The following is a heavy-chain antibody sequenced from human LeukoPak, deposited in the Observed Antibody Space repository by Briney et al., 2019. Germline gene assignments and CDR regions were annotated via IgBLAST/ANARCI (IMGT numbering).Heavy chain of an antibody. Sequence: SETLSLTCTVSGGSISSYYWSWIRQPPGKGLEWIGYIYYSGSTNYNPSLKSRVTISVDTSKNQFSLRLSSVTAADTAVYYCARGHYSSSWYVFDYWGQGTLVTVSS. D-gene: IGHD6-13*01. CDR1: GGSISSYY. CDR2: IYYSGST. V-gene: IGHV4-59*01. J-gene: IGHJ4*02. CDR3: ARGHYSSSWYVFDY.